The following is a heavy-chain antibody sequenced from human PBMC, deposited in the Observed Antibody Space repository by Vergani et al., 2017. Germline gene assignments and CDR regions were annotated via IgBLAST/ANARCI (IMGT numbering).Heavy chain of an antibody. CDR1: GFTFSGSA. Sequence: EVQLLESGGGLVQPGGSLKLSCAASGFTFSGSAMHWVRQASGKGLEWVGRIRSKANNYATAYAESVKGRFTISRDDSQNTAYLQMNSLKTDDTAVYYCTGSADYYFDYWGQGTLVTVSS. CDR3: TGSADYYFDY. V-gene: IGHV3-73*01. CDR2: IRSKANNYAT. J-gene: IGHJ4*02.